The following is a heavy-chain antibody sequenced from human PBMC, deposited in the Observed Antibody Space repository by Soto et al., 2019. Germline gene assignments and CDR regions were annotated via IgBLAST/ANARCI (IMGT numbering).Heavy chain of an antibody. D-gene: IGHD1-7*01. CDR3: ARVSYNWNSFYYYYYGMDV. CDR2: ISYDGSNK. V-gene: IGHV3-30-3*01. CDR1: GFTFSSYA. J-gene: IGHJ6*02. Sequence: GGSLRLSCAASGFTFSSYAMHWVRQAPGKGLEWVAVISYDGSNKYYADSVKGRFTISRDNSKNTLYLQMNSLRAEDTAVYYCARVSYNWNSFYYYYYGMDVWGQGTTVTGSS.